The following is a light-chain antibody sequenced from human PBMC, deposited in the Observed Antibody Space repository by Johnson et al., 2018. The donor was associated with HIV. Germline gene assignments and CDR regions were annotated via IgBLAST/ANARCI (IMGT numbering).Light chain of an antibody. CDR1: SSNIGNNY. V-gene: IGLV1-51*02. CDR2: EKN. J-gene: IGLJ1*01. CDR3: GTWDSSLGAHYV. Sequence: QSVLTQPPSVSAAPGQKVTISCSGSSSNIGNNYVSWYQQLPGTAPKLLIYEKNKRPSGIPDRFSASKSGTSATLDINGLQTGDEADYYCGTWDSSLGAHYVFGSGTEVTVL.